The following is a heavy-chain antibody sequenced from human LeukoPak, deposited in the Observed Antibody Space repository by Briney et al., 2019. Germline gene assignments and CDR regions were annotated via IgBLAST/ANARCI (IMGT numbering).Heavy chain of an antibody. J-gene: IGHJ4*02. D-gene: IGHD1-26*01. CDR1: GYTFTGHY. V-gene: IGHV1-2*06. CDR2: INPNSGDT. Sequence: VASVKVSRKASGYTFTGHYLNWLRQAPGQGLEWMGRINPNSGDTKYADKFQGRVIMTRDTSTSTAYMELNGLTSDDTASYYCARDMWELPSDYYYDYWGQGSLVTVSS. CDR3: ARDMWELPSDYYYDY.